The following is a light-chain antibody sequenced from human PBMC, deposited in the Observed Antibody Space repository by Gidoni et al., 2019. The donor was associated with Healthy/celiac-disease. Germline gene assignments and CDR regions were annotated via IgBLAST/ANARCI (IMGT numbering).Light chain of an antibody. CDR2: DNP. J-gene: IGLJ2*01. Sequence: QSVLTQPPSVSGAPGQRVTMSCTGSSSNIGAGYDVHWYLQLPGTAPNLLIYDNPTRPSGVPDRFSGSKSGTSASLAITGLQAEDEADYYCQSYDSSLSDSIFGGGTKLTVL. CDR3: QSYDSSLSDSI. V-gene: IGLV1-40*01. CDR1: SSNIGAGYD.